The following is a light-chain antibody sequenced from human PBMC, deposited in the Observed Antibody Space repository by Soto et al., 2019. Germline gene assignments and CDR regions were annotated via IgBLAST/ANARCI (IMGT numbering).Light chain of an antibody. CDR1: SSDVGGYDY. J-gene: IGLJ2*01. V-gene: IGLV2-14*01. CDR2: EVS. Sequence: QSALTQPASVSGSPGQSITISCTGTSSDVGGYDYVSWYQLHPGKAPKLMVFEVSNRPSGVSYRFSGSKSGNTASLTISGLQAEDEADYYCQSYDNSLSVHVVFGGGTKLTVL. CDR3: QSYDNSLSVHVV.